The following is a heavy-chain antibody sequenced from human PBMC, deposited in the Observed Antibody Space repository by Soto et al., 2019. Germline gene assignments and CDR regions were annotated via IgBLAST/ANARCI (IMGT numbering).Heavy chain of an antibody. CDR3: ARLTRGYSYGNDY. J-gene: IGHJ4*02. D-gene: IGHD5-18*01. Sequence: SDTLCLTCTVSGGSVSSFSYYWTWIRQPPGKGLEWIGNIYYSGTNKNPSLKSRVTISVDTSKNQFSLKLSTVTAADTAMYYCARLTRGYSYGNDYWGQGTLVTVSS. V-gene: IGHV4-61*01. CDR1: GGSVSSFSYY. CDR2: IYYSGT.